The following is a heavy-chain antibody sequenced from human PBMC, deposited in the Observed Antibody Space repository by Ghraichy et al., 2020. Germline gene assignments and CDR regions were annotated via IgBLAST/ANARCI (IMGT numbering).Heavy chain of an antibody. CDR2: IYYSGST. D-gene: IGHD2-15*01. CDR3: ARVSQDRVEYYYYGMDV. J-gene: IGHJ6*02. CDR1: GGSISRYY. V-gene: IGHV4-59*01. Sequence: SETLSLTCTVSGGSISRYYWSWIRQPPGKGLEWIGYIYYSGSTNYNPSLKSRVTISVDTSKNQFSLKLSSVTAADTAVYYCARVSQDRVEYYYYGMDVWGQGTTVTVSS.